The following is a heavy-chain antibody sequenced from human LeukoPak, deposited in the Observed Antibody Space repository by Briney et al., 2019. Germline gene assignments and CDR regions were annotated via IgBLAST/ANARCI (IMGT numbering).Heavy chain of an antibody. CDR1: GFTFGDYG. CDR2: ISWNGVST. V-gene: IGHV3-20*04. J-gene: IGHJ4*02. Sequence: GGSLRLSCTASGFTFGDYGMDWVRQPPGKGLEWVSGISWNGVSTTYADSVKGRFTISRDYAKNSLYLQMNSLRVEDTALYYCARDKWNPDYWGQGTLVTVSS. CDR3: ARDKWNPDY. D-gene: IGHD1-20*01.